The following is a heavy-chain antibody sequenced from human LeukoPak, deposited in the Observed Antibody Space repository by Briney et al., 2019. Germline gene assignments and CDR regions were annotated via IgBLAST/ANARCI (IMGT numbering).Heavy chain of an antibody. J-gene: IGHJ3*02. V-gene: IGHV4-4*07. CDR2: IYTSGST. CDR3: ARESAPLGQWPRTDI. CDR1: GGSISSYY. D-gene: IGHD6-19*01. Sequence: SETLSLTCTVSGGSISSYYWSWIRQPAGKGLEWIGRIYTSGSTNYNPSLKSRVTMSVDTSKNQFSLKLSSVTAADTAVYYCARESAPLGQWPRTDIWGQGTMVTVSS.